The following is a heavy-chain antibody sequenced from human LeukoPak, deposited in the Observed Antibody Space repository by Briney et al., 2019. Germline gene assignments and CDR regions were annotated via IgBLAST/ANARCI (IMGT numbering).Heavy chain of an antibody. J-gene: IGHJ3*02. CDR3: ARSPPDPDDAFDI. Sequence: SETLSLTCAVYGGSFSGFYWSWIRQPPGKGLEWIGYIYYSGSTNYNPSLKSRVTISVDTSKNQFSLKLSSVTAADTAVYYCARSPPDPDDAFDIWGQGTMVTVSS. CDR2: IYYSGST. D-gene: IGHD1-14*01. V-gene: IGHV4-59*01. CDR1: GGSFSGFY.